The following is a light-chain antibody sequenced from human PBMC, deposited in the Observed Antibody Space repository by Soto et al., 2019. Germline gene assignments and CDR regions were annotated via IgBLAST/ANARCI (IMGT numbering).Light chain of an antibody. CDR1: QSVSNN. CDR2: GAS. Sequence: EIVMTQSPATLSVSPGERATLSCRASQSVSNNLAWYQQKPGQAPRLLIYGASTRATGIPARCSGSGSGTEFTLTISSPQSEYFALYYCQKYNNWPRTCGQGTKVDIK. J-gene: IGKJ1*01. V-gene: IGKV3-15*01. CDR3: QKYNNWPRT.